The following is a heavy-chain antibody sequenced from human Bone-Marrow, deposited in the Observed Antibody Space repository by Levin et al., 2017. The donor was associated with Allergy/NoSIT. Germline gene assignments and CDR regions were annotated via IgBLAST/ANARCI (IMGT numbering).Heavy chain of an antibody. CDR3: ARLQMVDQLLNCYYYYGMDV. CDR1: GFTFSSYS. CDR2: ISSSSSYI. J-gene: IGHJ6*02. Sequence: GESLKISCAASGFTFSSYSMNWVRQAPGKGLEWVSSISSSSSYIYYADSVKGRFTISRDNAKNSLYLQMNSLRAEDTAVYYCARLQMVDQLLNCYYYYGMDVWGQGTTVTVSS. V-gene: IGHV3-21*01. D-gene: IGHD2-2*01.